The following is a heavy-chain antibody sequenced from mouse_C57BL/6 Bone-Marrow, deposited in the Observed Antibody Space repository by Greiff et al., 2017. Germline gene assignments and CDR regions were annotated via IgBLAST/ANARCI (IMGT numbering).Heavy chain of an antibody. D-gene: IGHD1-1*01. CDR3: ARRYYGSSYGFAY. J-gene: IGHJ3*01. V-gene: IGHV5-6*01. CDR2: ISSGGSYT. Sequence: EVQLQESGGDLVKPGGSLKLSCAASGFTFSSYGMSWVRQTPDKRLEWVATISSGGSYTYYPDSVKGRFTISRDNAKNTLYLQISSLKSEDTAMYYCARRYYGSSYGFAYWGQGTLVTVSA. CDR1: GFTFSSYG.